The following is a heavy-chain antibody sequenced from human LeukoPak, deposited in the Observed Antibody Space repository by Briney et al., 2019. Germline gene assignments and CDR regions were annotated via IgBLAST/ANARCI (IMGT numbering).Heavy chain of an antibody. D-gene: IGHD4-11*01. CDR1: GYSFTNYW. V-gene: IGHV5-51*01. Sequence: GESLKISCKGSGYSFTNYWIAWVRQMPGKGLECMGIIYPGDSNTKYSPSFQGQVTISADKSISTAYLQWSSLKASDTAVYYCARQAESTGFDFWGQGTLVTVSS. J-gene: IGHJ4*02. CDR2: IYPGDSNT. CDR3: ARQAESTGFDF.